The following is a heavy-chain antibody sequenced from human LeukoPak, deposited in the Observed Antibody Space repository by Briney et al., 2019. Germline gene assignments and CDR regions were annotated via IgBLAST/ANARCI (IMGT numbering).Heavy chain of an antibody. CDR3: AREPNVDTAMVRYFDY. CDR2: ISYDGSNK. J-gene: IGHJ4*02. Sequence: GGSLRLSCAASGFTFSSYAMPWVRQAPGKGLEWVAGISYDGSNKYYADSVKGRFTISRDNSKNTLYLQMNSLRAEDTAVYYCAREPNVDTAMVRYFDYWGQGTLVTVSS. V-gene: IGHV3-30-3*01. CDR1: GFTFSSYA. D-gene: IGHD5-18*01.